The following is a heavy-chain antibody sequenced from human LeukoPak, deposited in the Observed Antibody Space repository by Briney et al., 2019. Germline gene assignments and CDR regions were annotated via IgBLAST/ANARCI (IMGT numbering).Heavy chain of an antibody. J-gene: IGHJ4*02. CDR2: IKSKTDGGTT. V-gene: IGHV3-15*01. CDR1: GFTFSNAW. CDR3: TTYPMVYAMNY. D-gene: IGHD2-8*01. Sequence: GGSLRLSCGASGFTFSNAWMTWVRQAPGKGLEWVGRIKSKTDGGTTDYAAPVKGRFIISRDDSKDTLFLQMNSLKTEDTAVYYCTTYPMVYAMNYWGQGTLVTFSS.